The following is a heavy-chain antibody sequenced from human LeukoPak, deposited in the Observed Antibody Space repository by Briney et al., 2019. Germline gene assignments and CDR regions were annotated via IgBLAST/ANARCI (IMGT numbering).Heavy chain of an antibody. J-gene: IGHJ4*02. CDR1: GGSISSYY. V-gene: IGHV4-59*01. Sequence: SGTLSLTCTVSGGSISSYYWSWIRQPPGKGLEWIGYIYYSGSTNYNPSLKSRVTISVDTSKNQFSLKLRSVTAADTAVYYCARLSGYDWEGYYDYWGQGTLVTVSS. CDR3: ARLSGYDWEGYYDY. D-gene: IGHD5-12*01. CDR2: IYYSGST.